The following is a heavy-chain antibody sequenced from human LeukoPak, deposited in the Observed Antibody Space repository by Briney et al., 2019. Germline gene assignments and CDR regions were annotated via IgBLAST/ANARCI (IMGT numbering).Heavy chain of an antibody. D-gene: IGHD1-1*01. J-gene: IGHJ4*02. CDR2: IYYSGST. CDR3: ARDTTGLAGFDY. Sequence: SETLSLTCTVSGGSISSGGYYWSWIRQHPGKGLEWIGYIYYSGSTYYNPSLKSRVTISVDTSKNQFSLKLSSVTAADTAVYYCARDTTGLAGFDYWGQGTLVTVSS. CDR1: GGSISSGGYY. V-gene: IGHV4-31*03.